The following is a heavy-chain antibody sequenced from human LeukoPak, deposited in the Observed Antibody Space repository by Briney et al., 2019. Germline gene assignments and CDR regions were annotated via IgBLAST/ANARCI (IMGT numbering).Heavy chain of an antibody. V-gene: IGHV4-59*08. J-gene: IGHJ4*02. CDR3: TRAPLRSATDH. D-gene: IGHD3-10*01. CDR2: VSHSGSS. CDR1: GDSIGSYY. Sequence: PSETLSLTCTVSGDSIGSYYYTWIRQPPGKGLEWIGYVSHSGSSNYSPSLKSRVAMSLDTSKNQFSLKLSSATAADTAVYYCTRAPLRSATDHWGQGSLVTVSS.